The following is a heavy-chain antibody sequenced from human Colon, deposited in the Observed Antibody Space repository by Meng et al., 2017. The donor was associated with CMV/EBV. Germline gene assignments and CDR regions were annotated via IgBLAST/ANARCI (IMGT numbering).Heavy chain of an antibody. V-gene: IGHV3-7*01. Sequence: GESLKISCAASGFTFSNYVMRWVRQAPGKGLEWVANIKPDGSQKHYVDSVEGRFTISRDKAKKSVLLQMSSQRVEDTAVYDCARGANVMVAATPTNYYYYNMDVWGQGTTVTVSS. D-gene: IGHD2-15*01. CDR3: ARGANVMVAATPTNYYYYNMDV. J-gene: IGHJ6*02. CDR2: IKPDGSQK. CDR1: GFTFSNYV.